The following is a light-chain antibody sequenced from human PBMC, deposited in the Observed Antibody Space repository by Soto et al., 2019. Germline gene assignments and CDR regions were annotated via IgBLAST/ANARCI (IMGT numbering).Light chain of an antibody. J-gene: IGLJ2*01. CDR3: SSYTSSSTLFV. V-gene: IGLV2-14*01. CDR2: EVT. Sequence: QSALTQPASVSGSPGQSITISCTGTSSDVGGYNYVSWYQQYPGKAPKLMIYEVTNRPSGVSNRFSGSKSGNTASLTISGLQAEDEADYYCSSYTSSSTLFVFGGGTKL. CDR1: SSDVGGYNY.